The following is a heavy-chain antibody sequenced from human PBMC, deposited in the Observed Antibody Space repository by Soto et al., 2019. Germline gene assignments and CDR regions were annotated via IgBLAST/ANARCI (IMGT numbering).Heavy chain of an antibody. Sequence: GASVKVSCKASGDRFTSYGISWVRQAPGQGLEWMGWISAYNGNTNYAQKLQGRVTMTTDTSTSTAYMELRSLRSDDTAVYYCARGLYEYSSSWYLFAYWRHGTPVTVSS. CDR1: GDRFTSYG. J-gene: IGHJ4*01. V-gene: IGHV1-18*01. CDR3: ARGLYEYSSSWYLFAY. CDR2: ISAYNGNT. D-gene: IGHD6-13*01.